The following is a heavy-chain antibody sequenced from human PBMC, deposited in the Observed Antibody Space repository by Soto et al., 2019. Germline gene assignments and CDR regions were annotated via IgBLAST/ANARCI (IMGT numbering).Heavy chain of an antibody. CDR2: ISYSGST. CDR3: ARGSGSYYAY. Sequence: QVQLQESGPGLVKPSETLSLTCTVSGASVTSVNYYWRWIRQPPGKGLECIGYISYSGSTNYNPSLKSRVTISIDTSKNQFSLKLSSVTAADTAVYYCARGSGSYYAYWGQGTLVTVSS. V-gene: IGHV4-61*01. D-gene: IGHD1-26*01. J-gene: IGHJ4*02. CDR1: GASVTSVNYY.